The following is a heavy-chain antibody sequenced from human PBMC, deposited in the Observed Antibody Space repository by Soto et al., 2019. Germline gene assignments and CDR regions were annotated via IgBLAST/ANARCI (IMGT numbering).Heavy chain of an antibody. V-gene: IGHV1-69*06. J-gene: IGHJ4*02. D-gene: IGHD1-26*01. CDR2: IVVDSNTA. Sequence: QVVLLQSGAEVKEPGSSVRVSCQVSGSTFNNFAFSWVRQAPGHGPEWMGGIVVDSNTAEYSQRFQDRVTITADTSTDTLYMELGSLIFEDPAVYYCARAIKRWEVNYYVDFWGQGTLVTVSS. CDR1: GSTFNNFA. CDR3: ARAIKRWEVNYYVDF.